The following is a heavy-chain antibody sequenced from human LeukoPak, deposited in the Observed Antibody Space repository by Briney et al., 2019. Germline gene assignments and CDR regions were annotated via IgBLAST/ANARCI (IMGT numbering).Heavy chain of an antibody. J-gene: IGHJ4*02. CDR2: ISSSMISI. Sequence: PGGSLRLSCASSGFTFRRYDMNWVRQAPGKGLEWVSFISSSMISIHYADSVQGRFTISRDNAKNSLYLQMNSLRAEDTAVYYCARGVPYASWSGPHYSDYWGQGTLVTVSS. CDR3: ARGVPYASWSGPHYSDY. D-gene: IGHD3-3*01. CDR1: GFTFRRYD. V-gene: IGHV3-21*01.